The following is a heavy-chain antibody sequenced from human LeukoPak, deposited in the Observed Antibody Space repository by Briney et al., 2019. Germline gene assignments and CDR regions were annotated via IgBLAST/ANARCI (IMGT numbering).Heavy chain of an antibody. V-gene: IGHV3-7*01. Sequence: PGGSLRPSCAASGFTFSSYWMSWIRQAPGKGLEWVANIKQDGSEKYYVDSVKGRFTISRDNAKNPLYLQMNSLRAEDTAVYYCARGVTPKDFDYWGQGTLVTVSS. D-gene: IGHD4-23*01. CDR3: ARGVTPKDFDY. J-gene: IGHJ4*02. CDR1: GFTFSSYW. CDR2: IKQDGSEK.